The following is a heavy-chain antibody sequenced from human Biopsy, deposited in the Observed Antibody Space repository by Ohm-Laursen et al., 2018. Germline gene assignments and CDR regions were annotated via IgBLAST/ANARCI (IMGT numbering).Heavy chain of an antibody. V-gene: IGHV4-31*03. D-gene: IGHD4-17*01. CDR3: ARHGVYGDLRMDY. Sequence: SQTLSLTCSVSGGSIRSGGYYWSWVRPYPGKVLDWIGYIHSSGSTFYKASLESRLTISVDTSKNQFSLKMTSVTAADTAVYYCARHGVYGDLRMDYWGQGTLVTVSS. J-gene: IGHJ4*02. CDR2: IHSSGST. CDR1: GGSIRSGGYY.